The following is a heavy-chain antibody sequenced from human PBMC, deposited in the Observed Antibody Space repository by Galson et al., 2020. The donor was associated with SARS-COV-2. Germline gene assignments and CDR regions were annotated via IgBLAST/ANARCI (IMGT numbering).Heavy chain of an antibody. Sequence: SETLSLTCTVSGGSISSSSYYWGWIRQPPGKGLEWIGSIYYSGRTYYNPSLKSRVTISVDTSKNQFSLKLSSVTAADTAVYYCASGKEGMHDYSNYLPNFDYWGQGTLVTVSS. V-gene: IGHV4-39*07. CDR3: ASGKEGMHDYSNYLPNFDY. CDR2: IYYSGRT. J-gene: IGHJ4*02. D-gene: IGHD4-4*01. CDR1: GGSISSSSYY.